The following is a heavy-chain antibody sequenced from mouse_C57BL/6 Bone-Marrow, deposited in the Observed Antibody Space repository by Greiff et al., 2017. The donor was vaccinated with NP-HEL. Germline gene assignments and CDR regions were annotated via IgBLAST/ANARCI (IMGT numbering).Heavy chain of an antibody. CDR3: ARWGEHGFDY. Sequence: VQLQQSGPELVKPGASVKISCKASGYAFSSSWMNWVKQRPGKGLEWIGRIYPGDGDTNYNGKFKGKATLTADKSSSTAYMQLSSLTSEDSAVYCCARWGEHGFDYWGQGTTLTVSS. V-gene: IGHV1-82*01. CDR1: GYAFSSSW. CDR2: IYPGDGDT. J-gene: IGHJ2*01.